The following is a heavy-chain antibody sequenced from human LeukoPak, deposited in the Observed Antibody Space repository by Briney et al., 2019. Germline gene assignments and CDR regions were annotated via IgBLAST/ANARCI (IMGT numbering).Heavy chain of an antibody. D-gene: IGHD3-10*01. CDR3: ARIWFGELLQKPTSNFDY. CDR1: GYTFTGYY. CDR2: INPNSGGT. J-gene: IGHJ4*02. V-gene: IGHV1-2*02. Sequence: GASVKVSRKASGYTFTGYYMHWVRQAPGQGLEWMGWINPNSGGTNYAQKFQGRVTMTRDTSISTAYMELSRLRSDDTAVYYCARIWFGELLQKPTSNFDYWGQGTLVTVSS.